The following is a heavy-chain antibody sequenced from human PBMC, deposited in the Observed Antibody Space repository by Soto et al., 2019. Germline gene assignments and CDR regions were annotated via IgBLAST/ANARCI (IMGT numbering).Heavy chain of an antibody. J-gene: IGHJ6*02. Sequence: GGSLRLSCAASGFTFSSYAMSWVRQAPGKGLEWVSAISGSGGSTYYADSVKGRFTISRDNSKNTLYLQMNSRRAEDTAVYYCAKEDLQVNYYYGMDVWGQGTTVTVSS. V-gene: IGHV3-23*01. D-gene: IGHD2-21*01. CDR3: AKEDLQVNYYYGMDV. CDR1: GFTFSSYA. CDR2: ISGSGGST.